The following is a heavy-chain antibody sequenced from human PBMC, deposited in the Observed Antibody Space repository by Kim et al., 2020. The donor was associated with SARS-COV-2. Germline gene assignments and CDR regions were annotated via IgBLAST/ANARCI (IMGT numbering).Heavy chain of an antibody. CDR2: ISSSSSYI. CDR1: GFTFNIYS. Sequence: GGSLRLSCAASGFTFNIYSMNWVRQAPGKGLEWVSSISSSSSYIYYADSVKGRFTISRDNAKKSLYLQMNGLRAEDTALYYCARDVPRAGYSSGWDRGNYHGMDVWGQGTTVTVSS. V-gene: IGHV3-21*01. J-gene: IGHJ6*02. D-gene: IGHD6-19*01. CDR3: ARDVPRAGYSSGWDRGNYHGMDV.